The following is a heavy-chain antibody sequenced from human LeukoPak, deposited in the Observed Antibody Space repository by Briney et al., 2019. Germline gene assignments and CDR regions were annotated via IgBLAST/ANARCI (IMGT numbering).Heavy chain of an antibody. V-gene: IGHV3-30*02. D-gene: IGHD5-24*01. CDR2: IRYDESNK. J-gene: IGHJ4*02. Sequence: GGSLRLSCAASGFTFSSYGMHWVRQAPGKGLEWVAFIRYDESNKYYGDSVKGRFTISRDNSKNALYLQMSSLSAEDTAVYYCAKDRSYNSPFDYWGQGTLVTVSS. CDR3: AKDRSYNSPFDY. CDR1: GFTFSSYG.